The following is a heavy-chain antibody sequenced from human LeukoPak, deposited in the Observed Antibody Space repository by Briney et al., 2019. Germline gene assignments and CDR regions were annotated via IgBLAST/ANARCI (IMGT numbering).Heavy chain of an antibody. V-gene: IGHV1-2*02. CDR1: GYAFIGYY. CDR2: IYGNSAAT. J-gene: IGHJ1*01. D-gene: IGHD1-7*01. Sequence: ASVKVTCKASGYAFIGYYIHWVRQAPGQGIEWMGWIYGNSAATNYAQTFQGRVTMARDMSVTTLYMDLCRLTSDDTAVYYCPTGTSRPDYFHHWGQGTLVTVSS. CDR3: PTGTSRPDYFHH.